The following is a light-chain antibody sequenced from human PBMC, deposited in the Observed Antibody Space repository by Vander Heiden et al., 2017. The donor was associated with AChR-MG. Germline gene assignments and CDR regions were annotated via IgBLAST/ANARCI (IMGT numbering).Light chain of an antibody. CDR3: QSYDSSLSGYV. CDR1: STNIGACYD. J-gene: IGLJ1*01. CDR2: GNS. V-gene: IGLV1-40*01. Sequence: QSVLTRPPSVSGAPGQRVTISCTGSSTNIGACYDVHWYQQLPGTAPKLLIYGNSNRPSGVPDRFSGSKSGTSASLAITGLQAEDEADYYCQSYDSSLSGYVFGTGTKVNVL.